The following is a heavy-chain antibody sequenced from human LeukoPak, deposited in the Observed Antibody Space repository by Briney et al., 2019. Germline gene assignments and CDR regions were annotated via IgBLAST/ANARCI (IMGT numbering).Heavy chain of an antibody. J-gene: IGHJ5*02. D-gene: IGHD3-3*01. CDR3: ARAGKITIFGVVKDHWFDP. CDR1: GYTFTSYG. CDR2: ISAYNGNT. V-gene: IGHV1-18*01. Sequence: ASVKVFCKASGYTFTSYGISWVRQAPGQGLEWMGWISAYNGNTNYAQKLQGRVTMTTDTSTSTAYMELRSLRSDDTAVYYCARAGKITIFGVVKDHWFDPWGQGTLVTVSS.